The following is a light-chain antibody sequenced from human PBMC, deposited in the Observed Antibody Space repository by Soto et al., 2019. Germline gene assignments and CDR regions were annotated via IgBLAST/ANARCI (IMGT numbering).Light chain of an antibody. V-gene: IGLV2-14*01. CDR1: SSDVGGYKY. CDR2: EVS. Sequence: QSVLTQPASVSGSPGQSIAISCTGTSSDVGGYKYVSWYQQYPGKAPKLMIYEVSNRPSGVSDRFSGSKSGNTASLTISGLQAEDVADYYCSSYTSTVPYVFGTGTKLTVL. J-gene: IGLJ1*01. CDR3: SSYTSTVPYV.